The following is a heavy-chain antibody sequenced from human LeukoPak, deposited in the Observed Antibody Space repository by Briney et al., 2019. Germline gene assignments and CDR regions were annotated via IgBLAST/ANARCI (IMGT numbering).Heavy chain of an antibody. V-gene: IGHV4-39*01. Sequence: SETLSLTCTVSGGSISSSSYYWGWIRQPPGKGLEWIGSIYYGGSTYYNPSLKSRVTISVDTSMNQFSLKLSFVTTADTAVYYCARALGYCSGGSCTRGYNWFDPWGQGTLVTVPS. CDR1: GGSISSSSYY. CDR2: IYYGGST. J-gene: IGHJ5*02. CDR3: ARALGYCSGGSCTRGYNWFDP. D-gene: IGHD2-15*01.